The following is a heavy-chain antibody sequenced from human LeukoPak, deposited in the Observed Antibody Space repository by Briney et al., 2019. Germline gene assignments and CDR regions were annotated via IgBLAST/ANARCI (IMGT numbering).Heavy chain of an antibody. J-gene: IGHJ4*02. CDR2: ISGYGGST. CDR3: AKVLYYDILTGYSPVGY. CDR1: GLTLSSYA. V-gene: IGHV3-23*01. D-gene: IGHD3-9*01. Sequence: GGSLRLSCAASGLTLSSYAMSWVRHAPGKGLEWVSVISGYGGSTYYADSVKGRFTISRDNSKNTLYLQMNSLRAEDTAVYYCAKVLYYDILTGYSPVGYWGQGTLVTVSS.